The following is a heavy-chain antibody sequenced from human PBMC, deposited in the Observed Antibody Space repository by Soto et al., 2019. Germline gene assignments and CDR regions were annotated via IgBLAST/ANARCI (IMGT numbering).Heavy chain of an antibody. Sequence: GGSLRLSCAASGFTFSSYAMHWVRQAPGKGLEWVAVISYDGSNKYYADSVKGRFTISRDNSKNTLYLQMNSLRAEDTAVYYCAREGDILNVYPGVFDYWGQGTLVTVSS. CDR1: GFTFSSYA. CDR2: ISYDGSNK. V-gene: IGHV3-30-3*01. CDR3: AREGDILNVYPGVFDY. D-gene: IGHD3-9*01. J-gene: IGHJ4*02.